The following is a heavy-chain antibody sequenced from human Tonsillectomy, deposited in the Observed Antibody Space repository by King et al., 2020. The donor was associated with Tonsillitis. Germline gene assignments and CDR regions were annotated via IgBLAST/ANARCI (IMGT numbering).Heavy chain of an antibody. CDR1: GFTFDDYA. CDR3: TKDIYISAWFDAFDI. D-gene: IGHD6-19*01. Sequence: VQLVESGGGLVQPGRSLRLSCAASGFTFDDYAMHWVRQAPGKGLEWVSGISWNSGSMHYADSVKGRFTISRDNAKNSLYLQMNSLRAEDTAYYFCTKDIYISAWFDAFDIWGQGTMVTVSS. J-gene: IGHJ3*02. V-gene: IGHV3-9*01. CDR2: ISWNSGSM.